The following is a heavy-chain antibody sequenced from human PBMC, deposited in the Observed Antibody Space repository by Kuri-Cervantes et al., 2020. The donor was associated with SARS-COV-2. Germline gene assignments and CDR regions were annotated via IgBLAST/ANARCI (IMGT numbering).Heavy chain of an antibody. V-gene: IGHV4-34*01. CDR1: GGSFNNYY. CDR2: INHSGGT. CDR3: ARGLVAVVPSPVLGLGPHYYSYHVDV. J-gene: IGHJ6*02. Sequence: ESLKISCAVYGGSFNNYYWSWIRQPPGKGPEWIGEINHSGGTNHNPSLKSRVIISADTSKNQFSLKMRSVTAADTAVYYCARGLVAVVPSPVLGLGPHYYSYHVDVWGHGTTVTVSS. D-gene: IGHD2-2*01.